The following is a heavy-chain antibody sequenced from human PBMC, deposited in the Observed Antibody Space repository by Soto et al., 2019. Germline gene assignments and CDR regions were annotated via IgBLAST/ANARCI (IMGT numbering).Heavy chain of an antibody. CDR3: AGDYYDSSGYSY. CDR1: GGSISSYY. V-gene: IGHV4-59*01. J-gene: IGHJ4*02. CDR2: IYYSGST. D-gene: IGHD3-22*01. Sequence: PSETLSLTCTVSGGSISSYYWSWIRQPPGKGLEWIGYIYYSGSTNYNPSLKSRVTISVDTSKNQFSLKLSSVTAADTAVYYCAGDYYDSSGYSYWGQGTLLTVS.